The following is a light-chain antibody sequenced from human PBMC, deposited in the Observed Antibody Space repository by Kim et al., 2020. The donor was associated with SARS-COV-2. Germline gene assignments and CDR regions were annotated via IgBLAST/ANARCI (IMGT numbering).Light chain of an antibody. J-gene: IGLJ2*01. CDR3: LLYYSGAVL. Sequence: PGGTVTLPCAASSRAVTSSIYPNCFQKTPCQPPRALIWSTSNKHSWTPALFSGSLLGGKAVLTLSGAQPEDEAVYFCLLYYSGAVLFGGGTQLTVL. CDR1: SRAVTSSIY. V-gene: IGLV7-43*01. CDR2: STS.